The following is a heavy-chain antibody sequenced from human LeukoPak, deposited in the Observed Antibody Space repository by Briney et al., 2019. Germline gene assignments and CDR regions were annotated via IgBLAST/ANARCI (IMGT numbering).Heavy chain of an antibody. D-gene: IGHD6-19*01. V-gene: IGHV5-51*01. J-gene: IGHJ4*02. CDR3: ARLRQGSGHPHFDY. CDR2: IYPGDSDT. Sequence: HGESLKISCKGSGYSFTNYWIGWVRQMPGKGLECMAIIYPGDSDTTYSPSFQGQVTISVDKSITTAYLQWSSLKASDTAIYYCARLRQGSGHPHFDYWGQGTLVTVSS. CDR1: GYSFTNYW.